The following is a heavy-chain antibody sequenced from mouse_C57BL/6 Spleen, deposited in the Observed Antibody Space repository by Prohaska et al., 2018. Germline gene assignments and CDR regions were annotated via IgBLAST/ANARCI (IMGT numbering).Heavy chain of an antibody. CDR1: GYTFTDYY. D-gene: IGHD2-2*01. J-gene: IGHJ3*01. Sequence: EVQLQQSGPELVKPGASVKISCKASGYTFTDYYMNWVKQSHGKSLEWIGDINPNNGGTSYNQKFKGKATLTVDKSSSTAYMELRSLTSEDSAVYYCARWGYGFAYWGQGTLVTVSA. CDR3: ARWGYGFAY. V-gene: IGHV1-26*01. CDR2: INPNNGGT.